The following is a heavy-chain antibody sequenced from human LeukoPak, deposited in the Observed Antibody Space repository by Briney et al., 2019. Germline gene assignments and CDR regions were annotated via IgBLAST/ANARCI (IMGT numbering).Heavy chain of an antibody. CDR3: ARDRYSSGDDY. Sequence: SVKVSCKASGGTFSSYAISWVRQAPGQGLEWMGRIIPILGIANYAQKFQGRVTITADKSTSTAYMELSSLRSKDTAVYYCARDRYSSGDDYWGQGTLVTVSS. CDR1: GGTFSSYA. V-gene: IGHV1-69*04. J-gene: IGHJ4*02. CDR2: IIPILGIA. D-gene: IGHD6-19*01.